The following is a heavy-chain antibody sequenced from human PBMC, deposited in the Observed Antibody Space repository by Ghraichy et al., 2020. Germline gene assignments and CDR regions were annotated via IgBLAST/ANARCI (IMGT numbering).Heavy chain of an antibody. CDR1: GFTFSSFP. D-gene: IGHD6-13*01. CDR3: AKTLGVAAATYFDH. CDR2: ISGSGGNT. Sequence: LSLTCAASGFTFSSFPMNWVRQAPGKGLEWVSVISGSGGNTYYADSVEGRFTISRDNSKNTLYLQMNSLRAEDTAVYYCAKTLGVAAATYFDHWGQGTLVTVSS. V-gene: IGHV3-23*01. J-gene: IGHJ4*02.